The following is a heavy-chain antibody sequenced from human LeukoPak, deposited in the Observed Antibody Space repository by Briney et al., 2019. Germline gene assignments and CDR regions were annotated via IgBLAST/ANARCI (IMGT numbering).Heavy chain of an antibody. CDR1: GYTLTESS. J-gene: IGHJ3*01. CDR2: LDPEDGAT. CDR3: TTASHEWDLPERAAFDF. V-gene: IGHV1-24*01. Sequence: ASVKVSCKVSGYTLTESSMHWVRQAPGKGFEWMGGLDPEDGATVYTQKFHGRVTMTEDTSTDTAYMELSSLRSDDTAMYYCTTASHEWDLPERAAFDFWGQGTMVTVSS. D-gene: IGHD1-26*01.